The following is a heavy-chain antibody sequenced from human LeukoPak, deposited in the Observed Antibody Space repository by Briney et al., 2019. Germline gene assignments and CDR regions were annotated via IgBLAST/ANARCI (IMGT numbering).Heavy chain of an antibody. V-gene: IGHV3-74*01. J-gene: IGHJ4*02. Sequence: GSLRLSCGASGFTFSSYWMHWVRQAPGKGLVWVSRINRDGSFTTYADSVKGRFNISRDNAKNTLGLQMNSLRAEDTAVYYCARGGSYSYGPFDYWGQGTQVTVSS. CDR3: ARGGSYSYGPFDY. CDR1: GFTFSSYW. D-gene: IGHD5-18*01. CDR2: INRDGSFT.